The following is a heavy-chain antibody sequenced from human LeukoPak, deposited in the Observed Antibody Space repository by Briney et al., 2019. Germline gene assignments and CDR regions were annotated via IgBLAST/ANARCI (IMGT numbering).Heavy chain of an antibody. D-gene: IGHD3-22*01. J-gene: IGHJ4*02. CDR3: ARDLYDSGGYSSPIDY. V-gene: IGHV3-7*01. CDR1: GFTISLHW. Sequence: GGSLRLSCAASGFTISLHWMSWVRQAPGRGLEWVANINQDGIEKNYVDSVKGRFTISRDNAKNSLYLQMNSLRAEDTAVYYCARDLYDSGGYSSPIDYWGQGTLVTVSS. CDR2: INQDGIEK.